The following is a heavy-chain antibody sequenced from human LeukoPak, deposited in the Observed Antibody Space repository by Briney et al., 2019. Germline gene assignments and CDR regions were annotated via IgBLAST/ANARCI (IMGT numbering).Heavy chain of an antibody. D-gene: IGHD5-24*01. CDR3: ARDSEMATISFGSDY. CDR2: IYHSGST. V-gene: IGHV4-38-2*02. Sequence: PSETLSLTCTVSGYSISSGYYWGWIRQPPGKGLEWIGSIYHSGSTYYNPSLKSRVTISVDTSKNQFSLKLSSVTAADTAVYYCARDSEMATISFGSDYWGQGTLVTVSS. J-gene: IGHJ4*02. CDR1: GYSISSGYY.